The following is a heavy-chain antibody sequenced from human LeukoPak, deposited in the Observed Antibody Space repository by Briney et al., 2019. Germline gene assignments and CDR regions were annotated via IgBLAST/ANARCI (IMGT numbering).Heavy chain of an antibody. J-gene: IGHJ4*02. CDR3: AKSGYCSSTSCYLAVLDY. D-gene: IGHD2-2*01. V-gene: IGHV3-23*01. CDR2: ISGSGGGT. CDR1: GFTFSSYA. Sequence: GGSLRLSCAASGFTFSSYAMSWVRQAPGKGLEWVSAISGSGGGTYYADSVKGRFIIARDNSKNTLYLQMNSLRAEDTAVYYCAKSGYCSSTSCYLAVLDYWGQGTLVTVSS.